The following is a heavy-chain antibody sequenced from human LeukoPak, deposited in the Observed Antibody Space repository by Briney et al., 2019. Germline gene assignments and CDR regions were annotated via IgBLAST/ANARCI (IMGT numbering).Heavy chain of an antibody. D-gene: IGHD5-24*01. V-gene: IGHV6-1*01. CDR1: GESVSSTGAS. J-gene: IGHJ4*02. CDR3: VRGNYNFDY. CDR2: TYYRSKWYY. Sequence: SQTLSLTCAISGESVSSTGASWNWIRQSPSRGLEWLGRTYYRSKWYYEYALSVQSRIIVAPDTSKNQFSLQLNSVTPGDTAVYYCVRGNYNFDYWGQGSLVTVSS.